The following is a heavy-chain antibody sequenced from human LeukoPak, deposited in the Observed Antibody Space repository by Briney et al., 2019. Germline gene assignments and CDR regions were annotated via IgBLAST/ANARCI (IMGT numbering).Heavy chain of an antibody. D-gene: IGHD2-2*01. CDR3: CAYLAAIDPEYFQH. J-gene: IGHJ1*01. CDR2: INHSGST. CDR1: GGSFSGYY. V-gene: IGHV4-34*03. Sequence: SETLSLTCAVYGGSFSGYYWSWIRQPPGKGLEWIGEINHSGSTNYNPSLKSRVTISVDTSKNQFSLKLSSVTAADTAVYYCCAYLAAIDPEYFQHWGQGTLVTVSS.